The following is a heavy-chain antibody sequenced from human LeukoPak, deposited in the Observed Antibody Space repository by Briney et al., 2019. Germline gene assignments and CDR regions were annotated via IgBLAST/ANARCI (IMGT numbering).Heavy chain of an antibody. J-gene: IGHJ5*02. V-gene: IGHV1-18*01. Sequence: ASVKVSCKASGYTFTSYGISWVRQAPGQGLEWMGWISAYNGNTNYAQKLQGRVTITTDISTSTAYMELRTLNFNDTAVYYCARTTVTTGGGWFDPWDQRTLVTVSS. CDR1: GYTFTSYG. CDR2: ISAYNGNT. D-gene: IGHD4-17*01. CDR3: ARTTVTTGGGWFDP.